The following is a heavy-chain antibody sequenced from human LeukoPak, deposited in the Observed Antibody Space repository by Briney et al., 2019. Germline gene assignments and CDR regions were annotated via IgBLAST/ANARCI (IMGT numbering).Heavy chain of an antibody. CDR2: ISSSSSYI. V-gene: IGHV3-21*01. J-gene: IGHJ6*02. CDR1: GFTFSSYS. CDR3: ARVGGLYCSGGSCYPDYYYGMDV. Sequence: GGSLRLSCAASGFTFSSYSMNWVRQAPGKGLEWVSSISSSSSYIYYADSVKGRFTISRDNAKNSLYLQMNSLRAEDTAVYYCARVGGLYCSGGSCYPDYYYGMDVWGQGTTVTVSS. D-gene: IGHD2-15*01.